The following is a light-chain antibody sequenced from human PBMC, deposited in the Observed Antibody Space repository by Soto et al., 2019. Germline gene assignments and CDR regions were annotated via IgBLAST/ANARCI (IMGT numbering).Light chain of an antibody. CDR2: DVS. J-gene: IGKJ1*01. Sequence: DIQMTQSPSTLSASVGDRVTITCRASQTISNWLAWYQQRPGMAPKLLIYDVSNLESGVPSRFSGSGSGTEFTLTISSLQPDDFATHYCQQYNSYSPWTFGQGTQVEIK. V-gene: IGKV1-5*01. CDR3: QQYNSYSPWT. CDR1: QTISNW.